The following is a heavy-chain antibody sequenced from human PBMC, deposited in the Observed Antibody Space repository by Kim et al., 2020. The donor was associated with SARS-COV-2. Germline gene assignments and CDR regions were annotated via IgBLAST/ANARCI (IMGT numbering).Heavy chain of an antibody. V-gene: IGHV3-21*01. CDR3: AREREIYLFDY. CDR2: I. Sequence: IYYADSVKGRFTISRDNAKNSLYLQMNSRRAEDTAVYYCAREREIYLFDYWGQGTLVTVSS. J-gene: IGHJ4*02.